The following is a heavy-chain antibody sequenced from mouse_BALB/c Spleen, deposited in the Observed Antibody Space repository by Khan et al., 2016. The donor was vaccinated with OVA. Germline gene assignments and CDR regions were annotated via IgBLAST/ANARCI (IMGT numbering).Heavy chain of an antibody. CDR3: ARWFAY. Sequence: VQLKESGPGLVKPSQSLSLTCTVTGYSITSDYAWNWIRQFPGNKLEWMGYINYSGGTSYLPSLKSRISITRDTSKNQFFLQLNSVTTEDSATYYCARWFAYWGHGTLVTVS. CDR2: INYSGGT. CDR1: GYSITSDYA. V-gene: IGHV3-2*02. J-gene: IGHJ3*01.